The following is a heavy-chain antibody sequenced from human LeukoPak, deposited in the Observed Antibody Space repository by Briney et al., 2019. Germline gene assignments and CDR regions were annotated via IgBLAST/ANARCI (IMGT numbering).Heavy chain of an antibody. CDR2: IYTSGST. CDR1: GGSISSGSYY. CDR3: AIDSMVRGVIPYN. D-gene: IGHD3-10*01. J-gene: IGHJ4*02. Sequence: SETLSLTCTVSGGSISSGSYYWSWIRQPAGKGLEWIGRIYTSGSTNYNPSLKSRVTISVDTSKNQFSLKLSSVTAADTDVYYCAIDSMVRGVIPYNWGQGTLVTVSS. V-gene: IGHV4-61*02.